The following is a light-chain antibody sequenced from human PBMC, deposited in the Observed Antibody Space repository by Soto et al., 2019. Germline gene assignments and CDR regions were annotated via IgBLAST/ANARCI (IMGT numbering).Light chain of an antibody. CDR2: GAS. J-gene: IGKJ1*01. V-gene: IGKV3-15*01. CDR3: QPYNNWPTWT. CDR1: QSVSSN. Sequence: EIVMTQSPATLSVSPGERATLSCRASQSVSSNVAWYQQKYGQAPRLLIYGASTRATGIPARFSGSGSGTEFTLTISSLQSEDVAVYYCQPYNNWPTWTFGQGTKVEIK.